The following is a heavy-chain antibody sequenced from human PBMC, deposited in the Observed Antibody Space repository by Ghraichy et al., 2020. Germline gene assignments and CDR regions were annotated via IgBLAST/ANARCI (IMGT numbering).Heavy chain of an antibody. D-gene: IGHD3-22*01. CDR3: AREYSGYPYYFDY. CDR1: GGSVSSGRYY. Sequence: SETLSLTCTVSGGSVSSGRYYWSWIRQPPGKGLEWIGHVYYSGSTNYNPSLKSRVTISVDTSKNQFSLKLSSVTAADTAVYYCAREYSGYPYYFDYWGQGTLDTVSS. J-gene: IGHJ4*02. V-gene: IGHV4-61*01. CDR2: VYYSGST.